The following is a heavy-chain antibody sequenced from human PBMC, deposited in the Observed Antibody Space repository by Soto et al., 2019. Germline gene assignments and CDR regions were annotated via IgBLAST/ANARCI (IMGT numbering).Heavy chain of an antibody. D-gene: IGHD6-19*01. CDR1: GFTFSNYA. V-gene: IGHV3-23*01. CDR2: ISGSGGTT. CDR3: EKTPRQWLVYFDY. J-gene: IGHJ4*02. Sequence: EVQLLESGGGLVQPGGSLRLSCAASGFTFSNYAIAWVRQAPGKGLEWVSGISGSGGTTYYADSVKGRFTISRDNSKDTLHLQMNSLRAEDTAVYYCEKTPRQWLVYFDYWGQGALVTVSS.